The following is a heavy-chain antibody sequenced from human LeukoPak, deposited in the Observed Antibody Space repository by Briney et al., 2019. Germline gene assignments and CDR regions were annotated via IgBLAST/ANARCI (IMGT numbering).Heavy chain of an antibody. CDR1: GYTFTSYY. V-gene: IGHV1-18*04. Sequence: GASVKVSCKASGYTFTSYYMHWVRQAPGQGLEWMGWISAYNGNTNYAQKLQGRVTMTTDTSTSTAYMELRSLRSDDTAVYYCAREVAAAGTVGGSNWFDPWGQGTLVTVSS. CDR2: ISAYNGNT. D-gene: IGHD6-13*01. CDR3: AREVAAAGTVGGSNWFDP. J-gene: IGHJ5*02.